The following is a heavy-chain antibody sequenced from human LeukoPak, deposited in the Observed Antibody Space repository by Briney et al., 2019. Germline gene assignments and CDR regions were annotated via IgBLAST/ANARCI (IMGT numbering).Heavy chain of an antibody. V-gene: IGHV1-69*13. D-gene: IGHD6-19*01. J-gene: IGHJ4*02. CDR1: GGTFSSYA. CDR3: ARWRGYSSGWYYFDY. CDR2: IIPILGTA. Sequence: GASVKVSCKASGGTFSSYAISWVRQAPGQGLEWMGGIIPILGTANYAQKFQGRVTITADESTSTAYMELSSLRSEDTAVYYCARWRGYSSGWYYFDYWGQGTLVTVSS.